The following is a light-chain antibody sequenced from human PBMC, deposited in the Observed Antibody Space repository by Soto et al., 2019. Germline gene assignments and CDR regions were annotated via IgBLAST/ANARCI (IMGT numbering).Light chain of an antibody. J-gene: IGLJ1*01. V-gene: IGLV1-44*01. Sequence: QSVLTQPPSASGTPGQRVTISCSGNTSNIGRSTVSWYQQFPGAAPKLLIYGNTQRPLGVPVRFSGSKSDTSASLAISGLQSEDEADYYCATWNDGVFVFGIGTKV. CDR3: ATWNDGVFV. CDR2: GNT. CDR1: TSNIGRST.